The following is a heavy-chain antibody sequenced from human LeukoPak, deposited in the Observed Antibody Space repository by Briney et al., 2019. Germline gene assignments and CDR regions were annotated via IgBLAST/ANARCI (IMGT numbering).Heavy chain of an antibody. CDR3: AREGGTVVVGRFDY. D-gene: IGHD2-2*01. CDR2: IQTDGSDK. CDR1: GINFRASG. J-gene: IGHJ4*02. V-gene: IGHV3-30*02. Sequence: GGSLRLSCAASGINFRASGMHWVRQAPGMGLEWVTFIQTDGSDKKYAASVAGRFTISRDNSKNTVYLHMNSLRPDDTALYYCAREGGTVVVGRFDYWGQGTLVTVSS.